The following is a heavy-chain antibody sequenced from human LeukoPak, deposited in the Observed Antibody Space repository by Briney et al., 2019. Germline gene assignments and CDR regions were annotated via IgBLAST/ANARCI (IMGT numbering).Heavy chain of an antibody. Sequence: GVSLRLSCAASGFPFSSYWMHWVRQVPGKGLLWVSRINSDGSATIYADSVRGRFTISRDNAKNTLYLQMSGLRVEDTAVYHCASDSPYYGMDVWGQGTTVTVSS. J-gene: IGHJ6*02. V-gene: IGHV3-74*01. CDR1: GFPFSSYW. CDR3: ASDSPYYGMDV. CDR2: INSDGSAT.